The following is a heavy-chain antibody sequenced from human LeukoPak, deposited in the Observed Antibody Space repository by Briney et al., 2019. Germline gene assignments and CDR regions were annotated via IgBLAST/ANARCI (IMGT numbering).Heavy chain of an antibody. CDR1: GFTVSSKY. CDR2: IYSGGST. D-gene: IGHD3-22*01. CDR3: ARGPPYDRFDY. Sequence: PGGSLRLSCAASGFTVSSKYMSWVRQAPGKGLEWVSIIYSGGSTYDADSVKGRFTISRDNSKDTLYLQMNSLRADDTAVYYCARGPPYDRFDYWGQGTLVTVSS. V-gene: IGHV3-53*01. J-gene: IGHJ4*02.